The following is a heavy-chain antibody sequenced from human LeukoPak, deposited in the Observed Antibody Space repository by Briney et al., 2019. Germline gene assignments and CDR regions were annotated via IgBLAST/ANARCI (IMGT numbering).Heavy chain of an antibody. D-gene: IGHD5-24*01. CDR2: IYNSGRT. CDR1: GDSVSGPNCY. CDR3: ARGGATFNWFDP. J-gene: IGHJ5*02. V-gene: IGHV4-61*01. Sequence: PSETLSLTCTVSGDSVSGPNCYWNWIRQPPGKGLEWIGYIYNSGRTNYNPSLKSRVTISVDTSKNQFSLKLSSVTAADTAVYYCARGGATFNWFDPWGQGTLVTVSS.